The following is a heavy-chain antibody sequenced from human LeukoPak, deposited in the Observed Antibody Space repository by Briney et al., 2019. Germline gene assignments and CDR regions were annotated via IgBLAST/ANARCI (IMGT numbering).Heavy chain of an antibody. V-gene: IGHV1-18*01. D-gene: IGHD2-2*01. CDR1: GYTFTNYG. Sequence: GASVKVSCKASGYTFTNYGISWVRQAPGQGLEWMGWISVYNGNTNYAQKLQGRVTMTTDTTTSTAYMELRSLRSDDTAVYYCAKEGYCSSSSCPKGGWFDPWGQGTLVTVPS. CDR3: AKEGYCSSSSCPKGGWFDP. CDR2: ISVYNGNT. J-gene: IGHJ5*02.